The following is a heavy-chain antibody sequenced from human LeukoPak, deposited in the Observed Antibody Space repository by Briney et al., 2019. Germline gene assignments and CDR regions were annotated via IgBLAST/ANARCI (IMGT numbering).Heavy chain of an antibody. J-gene: IGHJ4*02. V-gene: IGHV4-59*01. CDR2: IYYSGST. D-gene: IGHD5-12*01. CDR3: ARVSGYDWESFYDY. CDR1: GGSISSYY. Sequence: SETLSLTCTVSGGSISSYYWSWIRQPPGKGVEWIGFIYYSGSTNYNPSLKRRVTISVDTSKKQFSLKLRSVAAADTAVYYCARVSGYDWESFYDYWGQGTLVTVSS.